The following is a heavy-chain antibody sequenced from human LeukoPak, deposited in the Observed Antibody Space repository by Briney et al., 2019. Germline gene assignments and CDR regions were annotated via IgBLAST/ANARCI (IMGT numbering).Heavy chain of an antibody. V-gene: IGHV3-9*01. D-gene: IGHD3-10*01. Sequence: GRSLRLSCTASGFTFDDYAMHWVRQAPGKGLEWVSGISWNSGSIGYADSVKGRFAISRDNAKNSLYLQMNSLRAEDTALYYCAKDMGNAGNYYGSEKDYWGQGTLVTVSS. J-gene: IGHJ4*02. CDR2: ISWNSGSI. CDR1: GFTFDDYA. CDR3: AKDMGNAGNYYGSEKDY.